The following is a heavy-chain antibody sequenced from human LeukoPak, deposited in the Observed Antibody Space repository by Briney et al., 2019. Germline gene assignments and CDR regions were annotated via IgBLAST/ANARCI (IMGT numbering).Heavy chain of an antibody. CDR3: AREDSGYSGFDY. Sequence: ASVKVSCKASGYTFTGYYMHWARQAPGQGLEWMGWINPNSGGTNYAQKFQGRVTMTRDTSTSTVYMELSSLRSEDTAVYYCAREDSGYSGFDYWGQGTLVTVSS. J-gene: IGHJ4*02. D-gene: IGHD1-26*01. V-gene: IGHV1-2*02. CDR1: GYTFTGYY. CDR2: INPNSGGT.